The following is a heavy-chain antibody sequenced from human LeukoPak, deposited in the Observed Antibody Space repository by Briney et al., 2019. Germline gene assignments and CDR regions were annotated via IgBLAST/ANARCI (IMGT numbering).Heavy chain of an antibody. J-gene: IGHJ6*02. CDR1: GFTNSSYS. Sequence: PGGSLRLSCAASGFTNSSYSMNSVRQAAGKGLEWVSSISSSSSYIYYADSVKGRFTISRGNAKNSLYLQMNSLRAEDTAVYYCARVNMVRGVHYYGMDVWGQGTTVTVSS. V-gene: IGHV3-21*01. CDR3: ARVNMVRGVHYYGMDV. D-gene: IGHD3-10*01. CDR2: ISSSSSYI.